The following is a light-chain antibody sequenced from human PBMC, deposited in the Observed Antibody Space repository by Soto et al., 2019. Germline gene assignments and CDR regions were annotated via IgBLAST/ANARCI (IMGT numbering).Light chain of an antibody. V-gene: IGKV3-15*01. CDR2: DAS. CDR3: QQYNNCPQT. J-gene: IGKJ1*01. Sequence: ETMMTQSPDTLSVSLGERATLSCRASQSLRSSLAWYQQKPGQAPRLLIYDASTRATGIPARFSGSGSGTDFTLTISCLQSEDFAVYYCQQYNNCPQTFGQGTKVDIK. CDR1: QSLRSS.